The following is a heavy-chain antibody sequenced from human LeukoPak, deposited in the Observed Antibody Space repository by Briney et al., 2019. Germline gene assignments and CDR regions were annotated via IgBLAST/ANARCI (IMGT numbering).Heavy chain of an antibody. Sequence: ASVKVSCKASGYTFTGYYMHWVRQAPGQGLEWMGRINPNSGGTNYAQEFQGRVTMTRDTSISTAYMELSRLRSDGTAVYYCARGYNWNDVAFFYFDYWGQGTLVTVSS. CDR3: ARGYNWNDVAFFYFDY. CDR1: GYTFTGYY. J-gene: IGHJ4*02. V-gene: IGHV1-2*06. D-gene: IGHD1-1*01. CDR2: INPNSGGT.